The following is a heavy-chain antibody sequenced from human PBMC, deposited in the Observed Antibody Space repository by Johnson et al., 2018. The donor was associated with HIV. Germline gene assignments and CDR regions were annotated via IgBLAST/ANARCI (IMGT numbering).Heavy chain of an antibody. J-gene: IGHJ3*02. CDR2: IKEDGSEK. Sequence: VKLVESGGGLVQPGGSLRLSCAASGFTFSSYWMSWVRQAPGKGLEWVANIKEDGSEKYYVDSVEGRFTISRDNAKNSLYLQMNSLRAEDTAVYYCAKETRSIEAADGAFDIWGQGTMVTVSS. CDR3: AKETRSIEAADGAFDI. V-gene: IGHV3-7*01. CDR1: GFTFSSYW. D-gene: IGHD6-13*01.